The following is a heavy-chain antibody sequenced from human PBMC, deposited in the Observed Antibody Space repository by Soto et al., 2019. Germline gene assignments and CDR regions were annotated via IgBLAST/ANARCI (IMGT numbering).Heavy chain of an antibody. V-gene: IGHV5-51*01. D-gene: IGHD3-9*01. J-gene: IGHJ4*02. CDR2: IYPGDSDT. Sequence: PGESLKISCKGSGYSFTSYWIDWVRQMPGKGLEWMGIIYPGDSDTRYSPSFQGQVTISADKSISTAYLQWSSLKASDTAMYYCARQDRDFDWLLSFDYWGQGTLVTVSS. CDR1: GYSFTSYW. CDR3: ARQDRDFDWLLSFDY.